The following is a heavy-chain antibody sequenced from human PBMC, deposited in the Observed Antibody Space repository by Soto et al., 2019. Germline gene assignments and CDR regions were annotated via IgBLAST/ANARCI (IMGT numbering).Heavy chain of an antibody. V-gene: IGHV4-31*03. CDR3: ARASPFYYDDSAYFIDY. J-gene: IGHJ4*02. D-gene: IGHD3-22*01. CDR2: INYSGST. CDR1: GVSLTSDSYY. Sequence: PSETLSLTCTVSGVSLTSDSYYWSWIRQHPGKGLEWIGYINYSGSTFSNPSLKSRVTISVDTSKNQFSLSLSSVTAADTAVYYCARASPFYYDDSAYFIDYWGQGTLVTVS.